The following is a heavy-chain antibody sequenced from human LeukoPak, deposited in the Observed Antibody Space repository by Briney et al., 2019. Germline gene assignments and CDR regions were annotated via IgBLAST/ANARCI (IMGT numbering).Heavy chain of an antibody. D-gene: IGHD3-10*01. CDR2: IYYSGGT. CDR1: AGSISSGDYY. V-gene: IGHV4-30-4*01. CDR3: ARVQYYFASGSYFYYFDY. J-gene: IGHJ4*02. Sequence: SETLSLTCTVSAGSISSGDYYWRWIRQPPGKGLEWIGYIYYSGGTYYNPSLKSRVTISVDTSKNQFSLKLISVTAADTAVYYCARVQYYFASGSYFYYFDYWGQGTLVTVSS.